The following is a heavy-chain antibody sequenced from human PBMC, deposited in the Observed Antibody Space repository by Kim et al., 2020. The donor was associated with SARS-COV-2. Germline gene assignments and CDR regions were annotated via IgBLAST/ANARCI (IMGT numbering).Heavy chain of an antibody. CDR3: ARDSTRGLAVAADTDAFDI. Sequence: GGSLRLSCAASGFTFSSYGMHWVRQAPGKGLEWVAVIWYDGSNKYYADSVKGRFTISRDNSKNTLYLQMNSLRAEDTAVYYCARDSTRGLAVAADTDAFDIWGQGTMVTVSS. D-gene: IGHD6-19*01. CDR1: GFTFSSYG. J-gene: IGHJ3*02. V-gene: IGHV3-33*01. CDR2: IWYDGSNK.